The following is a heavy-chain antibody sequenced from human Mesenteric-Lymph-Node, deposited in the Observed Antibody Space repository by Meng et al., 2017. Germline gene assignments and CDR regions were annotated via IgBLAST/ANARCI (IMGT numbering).Heavy chain of an antibody. D-gene: IGHD5-18*01. Sequence: GESLKISCKGSGYSFTSYWIGWVRQMPGKGLEWMGIIYPGDSDTRYSPSFQGQVTISVDKSISTAYLQWSSLKASDTAMYYCARTPRGYSYGHSFDYWGQGTLVTVSS. CDR2: IYPGDSDT. CDR1: GYSFTSYW. J-gene: IGHJ4*02. V-gene: IGHV5-51*01. CDR3: ARTPRGYSYGHSFDY.